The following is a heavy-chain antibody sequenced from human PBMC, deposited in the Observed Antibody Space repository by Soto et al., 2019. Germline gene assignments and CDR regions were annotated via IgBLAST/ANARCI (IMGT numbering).Heavy chain of an antibody. V-gene: IGHV4-59*01. CDR2: IYYSGST. CDR1: GGSISSYY. Sequence: SETLSLTCTVSGGSISSYYWSWIRQPPGKGLEWIGYIYYSGSTNYNPSLKSRVTISVDTSKNQFSLKLSSVTAADTAVYYCARGGRVYAILHAFDIWGQGTMVTVSS. J-gene: IGHJ3*02. CDR3: ARGGRVYAILHAFDI. D-gene: IGHD2-8*01.